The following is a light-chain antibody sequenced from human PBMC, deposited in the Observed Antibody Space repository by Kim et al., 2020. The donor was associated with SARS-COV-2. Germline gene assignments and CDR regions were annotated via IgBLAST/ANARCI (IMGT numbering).Light chain of an antibody. J-gene: IGKJ4*01. V-gene: IGKV1-12*01. Sequence: QMTQSPSSVSASLGDRVTITCRASQGIGTWLAWYQQRPGKGPELLIYGASKLQSGDPSGFSDSGSGTDFTLTITSLQPEDYATYQCQEAANLPVAFGGGTRVEMK. CDR1: QGIGTW. CDR2: GAS. CDR3: QEAANLPVA.